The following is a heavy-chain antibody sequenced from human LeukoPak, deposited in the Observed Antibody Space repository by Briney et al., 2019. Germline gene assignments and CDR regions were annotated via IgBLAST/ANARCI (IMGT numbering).Heavy chain of an antibody. D-gene: IGHD6-13*01. Sequence: GGSLRLSCAASGFTFSSYNMSWVRQAPGKGLEWVSSISSSSSYIYYADSVKGRFTISRDNAKNSLYLQMNSLRAEETAVYYCARGGIAAAEIDYWGQGTLVTVSS. CDR3: ARGGIAAAEIDY. CDR1: GFTFSSYN. V-gene: IGHV3-21*01. J-gene: IGHJ4*02. CDR2: ISSSSSYI.